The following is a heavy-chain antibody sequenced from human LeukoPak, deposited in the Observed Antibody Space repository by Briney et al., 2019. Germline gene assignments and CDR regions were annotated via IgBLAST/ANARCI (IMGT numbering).Heavy chain of an antibody. V-gene: IGHV4-61*02. CDR2: ISTSGST. CDR3: AGSSGWSFFDY. Sequence: SETLSLTCTVSGGSISSGSYYWSWIRQPAGEGLEWIGRISTSGSTNYNPSLKSRVIISLDTSKSQFSLKLSSATAADTAVYYCAGSSGWSFFDYWGQGTLVTVSS. J-gene: IGHJ4*02. CDR1: GGSISSGSYY. D-gene: IGHD6-19*01.